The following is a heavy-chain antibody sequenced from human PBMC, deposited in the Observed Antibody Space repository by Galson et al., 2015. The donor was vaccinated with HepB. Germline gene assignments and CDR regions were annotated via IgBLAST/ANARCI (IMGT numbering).Heavy chain of an antibody. CDR3: ARGRAITFGGVGFDY. D-gene: IGHD3-16*01. V-gene: IGHV3-33*08. CDR1: GFTFSSYG. J-gene: IGHJ4*02. CDR2: IWYDGSNK. Sequence: SLRLSCAASGFTFSSYGMHWVRQAPGKGLEWVAVIWYDGSNKYYADSVKGRFTISRDNSKNTLYLQMNSLRAEDTAVYYCARGRAITFGGVGFDYWGQGTLVTVSS.